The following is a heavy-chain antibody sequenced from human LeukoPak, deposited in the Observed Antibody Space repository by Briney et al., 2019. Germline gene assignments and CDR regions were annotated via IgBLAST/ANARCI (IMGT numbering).Heavy chain of an antibody. V-gene: IGHV3-23*01. CDR1: GFTFSSYA. CDR3: ARESGYSSGWYEGYFDY. J-gene: IGHJ4*02. D-gene: IGHD6-19*01. Sequence: GGSLRLSCAASGFTFSSYAMSWVRQAPGKGLEWVSAISGSGGSTYYADSVKGRFTISRDNSKNTLYLQMNSLRAEDTAVYYCARESGYSSGWYEGYFDYWGQGTLVTVSS. CDR2: ISGSGGST.